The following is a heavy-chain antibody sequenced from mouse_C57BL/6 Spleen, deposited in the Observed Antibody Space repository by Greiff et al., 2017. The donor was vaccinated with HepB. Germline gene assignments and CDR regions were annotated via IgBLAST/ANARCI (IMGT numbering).Heavy chain of an antibody. D-gene: IGHD2-13*01. V-gene: IGHV5-17*01. J-gene: IGHJ4*01. CDR2: ISSGSSTI. Sequence: EVQGVESGGGLVKPGGSLKLSCAASGFTFSDYGMHWVRQAPEKGLEWVAYISSGSSTIYYADTVKGRFTISRDNAKNTLFLQMTSLRSEDTAMYYCARGLHAMDDWGQGTSVTVSS. CDR3: ARGLHAMDD. CDR1: GFTFSDYG.